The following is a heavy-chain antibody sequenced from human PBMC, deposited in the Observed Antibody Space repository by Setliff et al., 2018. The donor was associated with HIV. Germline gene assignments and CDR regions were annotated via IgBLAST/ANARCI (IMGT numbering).Heavy chain of an antibody. Sequence: SETLSLTCAVNAGSFSAYYWSWIRQPPGKGLEWIGYIYYSGSTYYNPSLKSRLTISVDMSKNQFSLKLRSVTAADSAVYYCARGVIDYGDYWTFDYWGQGTLVTVSS. V-gene: IGHV4-59*06. J-gene: IGHJ4*02. CDR1: AGSFSAYY. CDR2: IYYSGST. D-gene: IGHD4-17*01. CDR3: ARGVIDYGDYWTFDY.